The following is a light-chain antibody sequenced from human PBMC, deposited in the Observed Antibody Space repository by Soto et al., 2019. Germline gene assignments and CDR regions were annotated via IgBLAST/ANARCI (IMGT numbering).Light chain of an antibody. CDR1: QSIRSNY. J-gene: IGKJ1*01. CDR3: PQYGSSPWT. CDR2: GAS. Sequence: ETVLTQSPGTLSLSPGERATLSCRASQSIRSNYLAWYRQTPGQAPRLLIYGASNRATGIPDRFSGSGSGTDFTLIISRLEPEDFALYYCPQYGSSPWTFGQATKVEIK. V-gene: IGKV3-20*01.